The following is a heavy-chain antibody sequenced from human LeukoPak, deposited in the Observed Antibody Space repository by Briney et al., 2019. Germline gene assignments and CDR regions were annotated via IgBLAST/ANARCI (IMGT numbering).Heavy chain of an antibody. CDR2: IYYSGST. V-gene: IGHV4-39*01. J-gene: IGHJ3*02. D-gene: IGHD6-13*01. CDR3: ARPRFAIAAAGRDLGAFDI. Sequence: KPSETLSLTCTVSGGSISSSSYYWGWIRQPPGKGLEWIGRIYYSGSTYYNPSLKSRVTISVDTSKNQFSLKLSSVTAADTAVYYCARPRFAIAAAGRDLGAFDIWGQGTMVTVSS. CDR1: GGSISSSSYY.